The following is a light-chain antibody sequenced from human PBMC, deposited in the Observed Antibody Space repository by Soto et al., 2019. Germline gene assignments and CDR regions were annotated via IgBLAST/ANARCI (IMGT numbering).Light chain of an antibody. V-gene: IGKV3-11*01. CDR3: QHRSDWPALT. J-gene: IGKJ4*01. Sequence: EVVLTQFPAILSLSPGESATLSCRASQSVSYYLAWYQQKPGQAPRLLIYDVSKRATGIPARFSASGSGTEFTLTISSLAPEDFAVYYCQHRSDWPALTFGGGTQVEI. CDR2: DVS. CDR1: QSVSYY.